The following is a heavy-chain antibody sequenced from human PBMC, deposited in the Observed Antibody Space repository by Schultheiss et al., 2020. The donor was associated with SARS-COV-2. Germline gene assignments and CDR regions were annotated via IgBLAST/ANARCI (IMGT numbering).Heavy chain of an antibody. J-gene: IGHJ4*02. CDR2: INPNSGGT. V-gene: IGHV1-2*02. D-gene: IGHD1-26*01. CDR1: GYTFTSYG. CDR3: ARVPWDQDY. Sequence: ASVKVSCKASGYTFTSYGISWVRQAPGQGLEWMGWINPNSGGTRYAQKFQGRVTMTRDTSISTAYMELTRLTSDDTAMYYCARVPWDQDYWGQGTLVTRLL.